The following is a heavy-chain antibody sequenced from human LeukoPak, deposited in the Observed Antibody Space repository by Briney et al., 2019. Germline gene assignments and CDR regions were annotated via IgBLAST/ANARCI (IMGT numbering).Heavy chain of an antibody. CDR2: ISSSGNTR. CDR1: EFTFSSYE. Sequence: GGSLRFSCEASEFTFSSYEMNWVPKAPGKGLEGVSYISSSGNTRYADSVKGRFTISRDNAKNSLYLQMNSLRAEDTAVYYCARERDYSRDAFDIWGQGTMVTVSS. D-gene: IGHD4-11*01. CDR3: ARERDYSRDAFDI. J-gene: IGHJ3*02. V-gene: IGHV3-48*03.